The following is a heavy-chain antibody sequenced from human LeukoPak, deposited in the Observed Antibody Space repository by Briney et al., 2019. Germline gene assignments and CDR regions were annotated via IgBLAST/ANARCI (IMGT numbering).Heavy chain of an antibody. Sequence: GGSPRLSCGASGFSFNSYSMHWVRQTPGKGLEWVAAISHDGDKNYYADSVKGRFTISKDSSTKTLYLRMDSLRAEDTAVYYCARDQLLWFGTLTYTFDNWGQGTLVTVSS. CDR3: ARDQLLWFGTLTYTFDN. D-gene: IGHD3-10*01. J-gene: IGHJ4*02. CDR1: GFSFNSYS. CDR2: ISHDGDKN. V-gene: IGHV3-30*04.